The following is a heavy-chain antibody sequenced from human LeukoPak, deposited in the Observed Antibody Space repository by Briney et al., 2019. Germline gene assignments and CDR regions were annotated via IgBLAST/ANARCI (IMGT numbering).Heavy chain of an antibody. CDR1: GFSLSTSALC. J-gene: IGHJ4*02. CDR2: IDWDDDK. Sequence: SGPTLVNPTQTLTLTCTFSGFSLSTSALCVSWVRQPPGKALEWVARIDWDDDKYYSTSLKTRLTISKDTSKNQVVLTMTNTDPVDTATYYCARMRRYCINGVCYFLFDYWGQGTLVTVSS. D-gene: IGHD2-8*01. V-gene: IGHV2-70*11. CDR3: ARMRRYCINGVCYFLFDY.